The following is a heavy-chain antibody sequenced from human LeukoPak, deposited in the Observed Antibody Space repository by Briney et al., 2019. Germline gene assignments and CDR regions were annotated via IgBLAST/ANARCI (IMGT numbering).Heavy chain of an antibody. CDR2: IYYSGST. CDR3: ARVIKGELRYFDY. D-gene: IGHD1-26*01. Sequence: SETLSLTCTVSGGSISSSSYYWGWIRQPPGKGLEWIGSIYYSGSTYYNPSLKSRVTISVDTSKNQFSLKLSSVTAADTAVYYCARVIKGELRYFDYWGQGTLVTVSS. J-gene: IGHJ4*02. CDR1: GGSISSSSYY. V-gene: IGHV4-39*07.